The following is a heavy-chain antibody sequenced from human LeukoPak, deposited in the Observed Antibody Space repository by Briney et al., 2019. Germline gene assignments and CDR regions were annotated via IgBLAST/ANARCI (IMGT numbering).Heavy chain of an antibody. CDR1: VGSFSDYY. CDR2: VHYNGKT. J-gene: IGHJ4*02. D-gene: IGHD2-15*01. Sequence: SETLSLTCAVYVGSFSDYYWSWVRQPPGKGLEWIGEVHYNGKTNYNPSLKSRVTISRDTSKKQFSLRLNFVTAADTAVYYCARRGGGPYPFYFDYWGRGPLVTVSS. CDR3: ARRGGGPYPFYFDY. V-gene: IGHV4-34*01.